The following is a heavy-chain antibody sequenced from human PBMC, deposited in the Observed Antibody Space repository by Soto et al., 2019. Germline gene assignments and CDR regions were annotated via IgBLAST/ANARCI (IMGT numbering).Heavy chain of an antibody. Sequence: QVQLQESGPGLVKPSETLSLTCSVSGASMSGYFWNWIRQPPGKGLEWIGYAYYDGSTSYNPSHESRVTISIDMSTNQFSLRLNSVTAADTALYYCARQNNFDYWGRGTLVTVSS. CDR1: GASMSGYF. CDR2: AYYDGST. CDR3: ARQNNFDY. J-gene: IGHJ4*02. V-gene: IGHV4-59*08.